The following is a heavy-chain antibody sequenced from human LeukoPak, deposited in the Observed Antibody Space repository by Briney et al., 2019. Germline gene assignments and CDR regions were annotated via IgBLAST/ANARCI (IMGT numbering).Heavy chain of an antibody. Sequence: GASVKASCKASGGTFSSYAISWVRQAPGQGLEWMGRIIPIFGTANYAQKFQGRVTITTDESTSTAYMELSSLRSEDTAVYYCARDSTGGGDWYVYWGQGTLVTVSS. J-gene: IGHJ4*02. CDR2: IIPIFGTA. D-gene: IGHD2-21*02. V-gene: IGHV1-69*05. CDR3: ARDSTGGGDWYVY. CDR1: GGTFSSYA.